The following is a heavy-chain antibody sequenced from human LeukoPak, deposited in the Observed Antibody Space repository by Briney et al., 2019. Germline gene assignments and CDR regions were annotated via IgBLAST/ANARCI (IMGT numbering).Heavy chain of an antibody. D-gene: IGHD5-12*01. J-gene: IGHJ5*02. CDR1: GGSISSYY. CDR2: IYHSGST. Sequence: SETLSLTCTVSGGSISSYYWGWIRQPPGKGLEWIGSIYHSGSTYYNPSLKSRVTISVDTSKNQFSLKLSSVTAADTAVYYCARAHRYIVADWFDPWGQGTLVTVSS. V-gene: IGHV4-38-2*02. CDR3: ARAHRYIVADWFDP.